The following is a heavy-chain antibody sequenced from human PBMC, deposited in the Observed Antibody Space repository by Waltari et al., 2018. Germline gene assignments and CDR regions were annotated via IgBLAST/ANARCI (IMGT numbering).Heavy chain of an antibody. CDR2: ISTSSRPI. CDR1: GFTFSSYS. D-gene: IGHD3-10*01. CDR3: ARGRVNGYMDV. V-gene: IGHV3-48*04. Sequence: EVQLVESGGGLVQPGGSLRLSCAASGFTFSSYSMNWVRQAPGKGLEGISYISTSSRPIYYADSVKGRFTISRGNAKNSLYLQMNSLRAEDTAVYYCARGRVNGYMDVWGKGTTVTVSS. J-gene: IGHJ6*03.